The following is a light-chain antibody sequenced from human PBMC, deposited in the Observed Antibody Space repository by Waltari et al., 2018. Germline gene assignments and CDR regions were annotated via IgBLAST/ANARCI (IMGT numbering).Light chain of an antibody. CDR3: QQYDNLPLT. CDR2: DAS. Sequence: FQMTQSPSSLSASVGDRVTITCQASQDISNYLNWYQQKPGKAPKLLIYDASNLETGVPSRFSGSGSGTDFTFTISSLQPEDIATYYCQQYDNLPLTFGPGTKVNIK. CDR1: QDISNY. J-gene: IGKJ3*01. V-gene: IGKV1-33*01.